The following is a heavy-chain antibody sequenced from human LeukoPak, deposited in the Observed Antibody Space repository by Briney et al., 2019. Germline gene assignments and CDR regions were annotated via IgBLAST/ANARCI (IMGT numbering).Heavy chain of an antibody. D-gene: IGHD4-17*01. CDR3: ARNQTFGDSSWSWFDP. CDR2: IHPIFGTP. Sequence: SVKVSCKASGGTFSSYVISWVRQAPGQGLEWMGGIHPIFGTPFYAQRFQGRVTITMDGSTSTAYMELSSLRSEDTAVYYCARNQTFGDSSWSWFDPWGQGTLVTVSS. CDR1: GGTFSSYV. J-gene: IGHJ5*02. V-gene: IGHV1-69*05.